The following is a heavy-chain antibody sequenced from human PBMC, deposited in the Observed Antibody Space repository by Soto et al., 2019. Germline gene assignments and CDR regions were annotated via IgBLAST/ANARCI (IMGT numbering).Heavy chain of an antibody. J-gene: IGHJ4*02. V-gene: IGHV3-15*07. Sequence: EVQLVESGGGLVKPGESLRLSCAASDLSFSNAYIKWVRQAPGKGLEWVGRIKSKTDGGTIDYAAPVRGRFIISRADSSKTMYLQMNILKTEYTAVYYCTTRSALGYWGQGTLVTVSS. CDR3: TTRSALGY. CDR2: IKSKTDGGTI. CDR1: DLSFSNAY. D-gene: IGHD2-15*01.